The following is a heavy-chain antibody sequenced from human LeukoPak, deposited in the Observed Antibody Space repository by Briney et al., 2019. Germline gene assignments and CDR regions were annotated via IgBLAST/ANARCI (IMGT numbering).Heavy chain of an antibody. J-gene: IGHJ4*02. CDR1: GGTFSSYA. CDR2: IIPILGIA. CDR3: ARGTTVTTGFDY. D-gene: IGHD4-17*01. V-gene: IGHV1-69*04. Sequence: ASVKVSCKASGGTFSSYAISWVRQAPGQGLEWMGRIIPILGIANYARKFQGRVTITADKSTSAAYMELSSLRSEDTAVYYCARGTTVTTGFDYWGQGTLVTVSS.